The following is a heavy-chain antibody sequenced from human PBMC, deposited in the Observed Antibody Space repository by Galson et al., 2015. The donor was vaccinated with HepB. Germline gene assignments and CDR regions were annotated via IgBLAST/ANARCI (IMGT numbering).Heavy chain of an antibody. CDR1: GFTFNSYA. CDR2: ISYDGSNK. Sequence: SLRLSCAASGFTFNSYAMHWVRQAPGKGLEWVAVISYDGSNKFYADSVKGRFTISRDNSKNTLSLQINSLRPEDTAVYYCASAPSLWELLQGIDYWGQGTLVTVSS. D-gene: IGHD1-26*01. V-gene: IGHV3-30-3*01. J-gene: IGHJ4*02. CDR3: ASAPSLWELLQGIDY.